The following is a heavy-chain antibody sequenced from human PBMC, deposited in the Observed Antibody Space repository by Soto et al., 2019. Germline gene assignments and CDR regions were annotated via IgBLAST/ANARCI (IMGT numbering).Heavy chain of an antibody. D-gene: IGHD5-18*01. CDR3: ASCGYSYGPPYYYGMDV. CDR2: IIPIFGTA. J-gene: IGHJ6*02. Sequence: SVKVSCKASGGTFSSYAIIWVRQAPGQGLEWMGGIIPIFGTANYAQKFQGRVTITADESTSTAYMELSSLRSEDTAVYYCASCGYSYGPPYYYGMDVWGQGTTVTVSS. V-gene: IGHV1-69*13. CDR1: GGTFSSYA.